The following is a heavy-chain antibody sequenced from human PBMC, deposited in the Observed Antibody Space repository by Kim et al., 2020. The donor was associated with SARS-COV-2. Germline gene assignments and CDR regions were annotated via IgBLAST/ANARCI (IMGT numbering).Heavy chain of an antibody. CDR1: GFTFSSYG. D-gene: IGHD1-26*01. V-gene: IGHV3-30*18. Sequence: GGSLRLSCAASGFTFSSYGMHWVRQAPGKGLEWVAVISYDGSNKYYADSVKGRFTISRDNSKNTLYLQMNSLRAEDTAVYYCAKDSPRIVGATTSLYYGMDVWGQGTTVTVSS. CDR3: AKDSPRIVGATTSLYYGMDV. CDR2: ISYDGSNK. J-gene: IGHJ6*02.